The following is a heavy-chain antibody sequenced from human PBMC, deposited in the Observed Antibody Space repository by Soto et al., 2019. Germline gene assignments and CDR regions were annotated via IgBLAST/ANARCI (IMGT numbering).Heavy chain of an antibody. CDR1: GYSFTSYW. D-gene: IGHD2-15*01. CDR3: ARGCARGGSCYYYYYGMDV. J-gene: IGHJ6*02. V-gene: IGHV5-51*01. CDR2: IDPGDSDT. Sequence: GESLKISCKGSGYSFTSYWIGWVRQMPGKGLEWMGIIDPGDSDTRYSPSFQGQVTISADKSISTAYLQWSSLKASDTAMYYCARGCARGGSCYYYYYGMDVWGQGTTVTVS.